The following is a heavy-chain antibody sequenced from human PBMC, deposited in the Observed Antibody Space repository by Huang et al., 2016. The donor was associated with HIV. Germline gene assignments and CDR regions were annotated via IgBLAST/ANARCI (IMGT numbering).Heavy chain of an antibody. J-gene: IGHJ4*02. V-gene: IGHV1-2*02. D-gene: IGHD6-6*01. CDR1: GYTFTDSN. CDR3: ARDWSFGSSTSPAD. Sequence: QVQLVQSGAEVKNPGASVRVSCKASGYTFTDSNIHWVRQAPGQGLEGRGWINPKRGGTNYEQRYQGRISMTSDTTISTVHMDLRRIQSGDTAVYFCARDWSFGSSTSPADWGQGTLVTVSS. CDR2: INPKRGGT.